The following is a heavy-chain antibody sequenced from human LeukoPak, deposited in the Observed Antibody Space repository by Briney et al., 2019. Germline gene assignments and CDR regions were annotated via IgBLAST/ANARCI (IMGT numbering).Heavy chain of an antibody. V-gene: IGHV4-59*01. Sequence: SETLPLTCTVSGGSISSYYWSWIRQPPGKGREWLGYIYYSRSTNYNPSLKSRVTITVDTSKNQFSLKLSSVTAADTAMYYCARVSGYDWESFYDYWGQGSLVTVSS. D-gene: IGHD5-12*01. CDR2: IYYSRST. J-gene: IGHJ4*02. CDR1: GGSISSYY. CDR3: ARVSGYDWESFYDY.